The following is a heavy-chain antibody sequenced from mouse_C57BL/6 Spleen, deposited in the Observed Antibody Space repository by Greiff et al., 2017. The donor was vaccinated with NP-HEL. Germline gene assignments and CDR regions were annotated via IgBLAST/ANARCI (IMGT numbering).Heavy chain of an antibody. J-gene: IGHJ1*03. V-gene: IGHV1-72*01. CDR2: IDPNSGGT. CDR3: ARFSKDDWYFDV. Sequence: QVQLKQPGAELVKPGASVKLSCKASGYTFTSYWMHWVKQRPGRGLEWIGRIDPNSGGTKYNEKFKSKATLTVDKPSSTAYMQLSSLTSEDSAVYYCARFSKDDWYFDVWGTGTTVTVSS. CDR1: GYTFTSYW.